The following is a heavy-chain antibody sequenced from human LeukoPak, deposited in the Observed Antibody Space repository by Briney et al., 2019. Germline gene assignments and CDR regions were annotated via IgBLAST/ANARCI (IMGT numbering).Heavy chain of an antibody. V-gene: IGHV3-21*04. Sequence: GGSLRLSCAASGFTFSSYSMNWVRQAPGKGLEWVSSISSSSSYIYYADSVKGRFTISRDNAKNSLYLQMNSLRAEDTAVYYCARRGTALYFDYWGQGTLVTVSS. CDR3: ARRGTALYFDY. CDR1: GFTFSSYS. CDR2: ISSSSSYI. D-gene: IGHD1-1*01. J-gene: IGHJ4*02.